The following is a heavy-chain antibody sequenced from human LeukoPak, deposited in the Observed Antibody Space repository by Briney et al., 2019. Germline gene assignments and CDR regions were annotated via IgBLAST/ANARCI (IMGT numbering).Heavy chain of an antibody. V-gene: IGHV5-51*01. CDR1: GYSFSNYW. CDR3: ARLAVAGNWFDP. D-gene: IGHD6-19*01. J-gene: IGHJ5*02. Sequence: GESLNISCKGSGYSFSNYWIGWLRQMPGKGLEGMGLIYPGEYDIRYSPSFQGQVTISADKSISTAYLQWSSLKASDTAMYYCARLAVAGNWFDPWGQGTLVTVSS. CDR2: IYPGEYDI.